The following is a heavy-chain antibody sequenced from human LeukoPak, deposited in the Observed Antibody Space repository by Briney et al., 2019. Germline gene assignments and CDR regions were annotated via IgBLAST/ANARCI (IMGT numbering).Heavy chain of an antibody. D-gene: IGHD6-13*01. J-gene: IGHJ4*02. Sequence: SETLSLTRTVSGGSISNYYWSWIRQPPGKGLEWIGYISYSGNTNYNPSLKSRATISADTSKNQVSLKLSSVTAADTAVYYCARDGRGSSWSLDYWGLGALVTVSS. CDR3: ARDGRGSSWSLDY. V-gene: IGHV4-59*01. CDR2: ISYSGNT. CDR1: GGSISNYY.